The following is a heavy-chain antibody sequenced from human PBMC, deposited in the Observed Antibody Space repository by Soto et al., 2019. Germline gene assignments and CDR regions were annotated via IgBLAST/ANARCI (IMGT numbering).Heavy chain of an antibody. CDR1: GFTFSSYW. D-gene: IGHD2-2*01. V-gene: IGHV3-7*01. CDR3: ARTYCSSTSCPPGYYYYGMDV. Sequence: GGSLRLSCAASGFTFSSYWMSWVRQAPGKGLEWVANIKQDGSEKYYVDSVKGRFTISRDNAKNSLYLQMNSLRAEDTALYYCARTYCSSTSCPPGYYYYGMDVWGQGTTVTVSS. J-gene: IGHJ6*02. CDR2: IKQDGSEK.